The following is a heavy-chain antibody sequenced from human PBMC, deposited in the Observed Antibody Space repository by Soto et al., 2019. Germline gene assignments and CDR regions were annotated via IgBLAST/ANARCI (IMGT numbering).Heavy chain of an antibody. Sequence: GGSLRLSCATSGFTFNDYAMYWVRQAPGQGLEWVAMISSDGHHQFYVDDLRGRFTVSRDNSKNTLFLQMNSLRPEDTAVYYCSRGTYYPQSSGLHADYWGPGTVVTVSS. CDR2: ISSDGHHQ. D-gene: IGHD3-22*01. J-gene: IGHJ4*02. V-gene: IGHV3-30*03. CDR1: GFTFNDYA. CDR3: SRGTYYPQSSGLHADY.